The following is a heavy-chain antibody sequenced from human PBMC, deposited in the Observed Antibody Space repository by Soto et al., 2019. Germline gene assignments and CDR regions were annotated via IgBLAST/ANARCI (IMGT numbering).Heavy chain of an antibody. CDR3: ARGFYPNRIAVAYYFDY. Sequence: PGGSLRLSCAASGFTFSSYGMHWVRQAPGKGLEWVAVIWYDGSNKYYADSVKGRFTISRDNSKNTLYLQMNSLRAEDTAVYYCARGFYPNRIAVAYYFDYWGQGTLVTGSS. V-gene: IGHV3-33*01. CDR2: IWYDGSNK. CDR1: GFTFSSYG. D-gene: IGHD6-19*01. J-gene: IGHJ4*02.